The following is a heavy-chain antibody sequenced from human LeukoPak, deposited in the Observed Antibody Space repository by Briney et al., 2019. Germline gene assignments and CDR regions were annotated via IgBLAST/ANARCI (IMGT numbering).Heavy chain of an antibody. D-gene: IGHD6-13*01. Sequence: GPSTKRPCAAKELTCGAYNESGYSQAVGESLEKVSYISSSSRYTNYADSVKGRFTIFRDNPKNSLYLQMNSLRAEDTAVYYCARDISSSWPYYYGMDVWGKGTTVTVSS. CDR3: ARDISSSWPYYYGMDV. J-gene: IGHJ6*04. V-gene: IGHV3-11*06. CDR2: ISSSSRYT. CDR1: ELTCGAYN.